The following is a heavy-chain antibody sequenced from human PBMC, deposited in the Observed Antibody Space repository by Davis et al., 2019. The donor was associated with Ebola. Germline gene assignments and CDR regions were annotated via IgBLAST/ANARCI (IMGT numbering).Heavy chain of an antibody. CDR3: ARDGTYRMDV. D-gene: IGHD1-1*01. Sequence: GESLKISCEASGFTFNIYWLHWVRQAPGRGLVWVSRINRDGSTTKYADSVKGRFTISRANTKTTVHLQMNNLRAEDTAVYFCARDGTYRMDVWGKGTTVTVSS. V-gene: IGHV3-74*01. CDR1: GFTFNIYW. CDR2: INRDGSTT. J-gene: IGHJ6*04.